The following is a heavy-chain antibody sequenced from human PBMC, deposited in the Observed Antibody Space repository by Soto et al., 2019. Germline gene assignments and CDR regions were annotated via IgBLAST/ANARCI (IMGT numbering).Heavy chain of an antibody. V-gene: IGHV1-58*01. CDR1: GVIFTSSA. Sequence: ASVKVSCKTSGVIFTSSAVQWVRQASGQRLEWIGWLVVGSGNTHYAQHFQERVTLTRDMSTGTAYMELSSLRSEDTAVYYCAAVPVLRFLKWLPAYFDYWGQGTLVTSPQ. CDR2: LVVGSGNT. D-gene: IGHD3-3*01. J-gene: IGHJ4*02. CDR3: AAVPVLRFLKWLPAYFDY.